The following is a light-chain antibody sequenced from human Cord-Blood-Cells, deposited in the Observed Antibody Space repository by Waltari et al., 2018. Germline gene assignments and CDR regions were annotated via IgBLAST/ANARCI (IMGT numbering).Light chain of an antibody. CDR1: QSVSSN. CDR2: GAS. J-gene: IGKJ2*01. V-gene: IGKV3-15*01. CDR3: QQYNNWPPFLYT. Sequence: EIVMTQSPATLSVSPGERATLSCRANQSVSSNLAWYQQKPGQAPRLLIYGASTRATGIPARFSGSGSGTEFTLTISSLQSEDFAVYYCQQYNNWPPFLYTFGQGTKLEIK.